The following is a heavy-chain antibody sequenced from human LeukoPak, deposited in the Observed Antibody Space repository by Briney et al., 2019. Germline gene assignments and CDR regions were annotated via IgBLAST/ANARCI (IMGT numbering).Heavy chain of an antibody. V-gene: IGHV4-39*01. CDR3: ARSGGFRDAFDI. CDR2: IFYSGAT. CDR1: GDSVSSTTYY. J-gene: IGHJ3*02. Sequence: SETLSLTCSVSGDSVSSTTYYWGWIRQPPGKGLEWIGSIFYSGATYYNPSLTSRVAISLDPSGNQFSLMLSSVTAADRAVYYCARSGGFRDAFDIWGQGTMVTVSS. D-gene: IGHD3-10*01.